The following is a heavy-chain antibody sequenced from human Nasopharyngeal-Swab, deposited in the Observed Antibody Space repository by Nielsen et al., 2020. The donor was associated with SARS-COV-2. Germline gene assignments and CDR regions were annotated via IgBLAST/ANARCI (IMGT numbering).Heavy chain of an antibody. CDR2: IYHSGST. Sequence: SETLSLTCAVSGGSISSCDYPWSWIRQPPGKGLVWIGYIYHSGSTYYNLSLKSRVTISVDRSKNQFSLKLISVTAADTAEYYCAGYCSSTSCYKDDAFDIWGQGTMVTVSS. CDR3: AGYCSSTSCYKDDAFDI. D-gene: IGHD2-2*03. V-gene: IGHV4-30-2*01. J-gene: IGHJ3*02. CDR1: GGSISSCDYP.